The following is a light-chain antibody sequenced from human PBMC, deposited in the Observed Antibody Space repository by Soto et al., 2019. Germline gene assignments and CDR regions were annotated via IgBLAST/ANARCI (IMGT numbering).Light chain of an antibody. J-gene: IGKJ1*01. CDR2: QVS. CDR1: QSLIHSDGNTY. Sequence: DVVMTQSPLSLPVTLGQPASISCRSSQSLIHSDGNTYLNWFQQRPGQSPRRLIYQVSDRDSGGQDGCSGKGYGHDFTQKISRVEAEEVGVYACMQGTHWPWTFGQGTEVEIK. V-gene: IGKV2-30*02. CDR3: MQGTHWPWT.